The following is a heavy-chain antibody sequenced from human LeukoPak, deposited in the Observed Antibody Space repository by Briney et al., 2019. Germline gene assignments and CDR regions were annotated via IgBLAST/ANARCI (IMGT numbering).Heavy chain of an antibody. CDR2: INHSGST. CDR1: GGSFSGYY. CDR3: ARGGRYYDFWSGTRAPVDY. J-gene: IGHJ4*02. Sequence: PPETLSLTCAVYGGSFSGYYWSWIRQPPGKGLEWIGEINHSGSTNYNPSLKSRVTISVDTSKNQFSLKLSSVTAADTAVYYCARGGRYYDFWSGTRAPVDYWGQGTLVTVSS. V-gene: IGHV4-34*01. D-gene: IGHD3-3*01.